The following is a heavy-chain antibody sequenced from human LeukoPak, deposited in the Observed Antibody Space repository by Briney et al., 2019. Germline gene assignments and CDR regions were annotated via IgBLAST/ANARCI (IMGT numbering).Heavy chain of an antibody. CDR1: GFTFSSYG. V-gene: IGHV3-33*01. CDR3: ARDQRVYYDSSGYPHY. D-gene: IGHD3-22*01. Sequence: GGSLRLSCAASGFTFSSYGMHWVRQAPGKGLEWVAVIWYDGSNKYYADSVKGRFTISRDNSKNTLYLQMNSLRAEDTAVHYCARDQRVYYDSSGYPHYWGQGTLVTVSS. J-gene: IGHJ4*02. CDR2: IWYDGSNK.